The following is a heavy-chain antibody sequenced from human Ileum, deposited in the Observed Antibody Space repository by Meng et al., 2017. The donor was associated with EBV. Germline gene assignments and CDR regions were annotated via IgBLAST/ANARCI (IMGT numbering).Heavy chain of an antibody. CDR1: GYTCTSRA. CDR2: INTDTSNP. CDR3: ARGEGGYCSTTTCYLGT. J-gene: IGHJ4*02. Sequence: VQLVSALKPPGASWKVSCKDSGYTCTSRALHWVRQAPGQGLEWMGWINTDTSNPTYAQGLTGRFVFSLDTSVSTAYLQIGSLMAEDTAVYYCARGEGGYCSTTTCYLGTWGQGTLVTVSS. V-gene: IGHV7-4-1*01. D-gene: IGHD2-2*01.